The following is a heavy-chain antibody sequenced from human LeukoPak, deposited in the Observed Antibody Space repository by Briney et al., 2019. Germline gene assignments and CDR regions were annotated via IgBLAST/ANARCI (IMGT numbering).Heavy chain of an antibody. CDR2: IYYSGST. D-gene: IGHD3-9*01. CDR1: GGSISSYY. Sequence: SETLPLTCTVSGGSISSYYWSWIRQPPGKGLEWIGYIYYSGSTNYNPSLKSRVTISVDTSKNQFSLKLSSVTAADTAVYYCARVDYDILTGSKVLDYWGQGTLVTVSS. V-gene: IGHV4-59*01. J-gene: IGHJ4*02. CDR3: ARVDYDILTGSKVLDY.